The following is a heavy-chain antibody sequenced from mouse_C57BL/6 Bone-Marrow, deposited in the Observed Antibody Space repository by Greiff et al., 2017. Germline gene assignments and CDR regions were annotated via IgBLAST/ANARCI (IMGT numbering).Heavy chain of an antibody. J-gene: IGHJ4*01. D-gene: IGHD2-10*01. CDR2: INPSNGGT. V-gene: IGHV1-53*01. Sequence: VQLKQPGTELVKPGASVKLSCKASGYTFTSYWMHWVKQRPGQGLEWIGNINPSNGGTNYNEKFKSKATLTVDKSSSTAYLQLSSLTSEDSAVYYCARDGTYYFFMDYWGQGTSVTVSS. CDR1: GYTFTSYW. CDR3: ARDGTYYFFMDY.